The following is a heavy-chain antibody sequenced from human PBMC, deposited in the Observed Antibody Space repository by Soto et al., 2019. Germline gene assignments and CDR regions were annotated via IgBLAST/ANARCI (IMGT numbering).Heavy chain of an antibody. CDR2: INHSGST. V-gene: IGHV4-34*01. J-gene: IGHJ3*02. CDR3: ARVFYDYIWGSYGMTFDI. Sequence: QVQLQQWGAGLLKPSETLSLTCAVYGGSFSGYYWSWISQPPGKGLEWIGVINHSGSTNYNPSLKSRVTISVDTAKNQFSLMLSSVTAADTAVYYCARVFYDYIWGSYGMTFDIWGQGTMVTVSS. CDR1: GGSFSGYY. D-gene: IGHD3-16*01.